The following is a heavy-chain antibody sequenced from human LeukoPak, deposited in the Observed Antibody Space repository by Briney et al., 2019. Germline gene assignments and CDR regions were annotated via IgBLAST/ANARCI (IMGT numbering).Heavy chain of an antibody. J-gene: IGHJ4*02. CDR1: GFTFDDYG. CDR3: ARVAYDSSGYCLDY. CDR2: INWNGGST. D-gene: IGHD3-22*01. V-gene: IGHV3-20*01. Sequence: RPGGSLRLSCAASGFTFDDYGMSWVRQAPGKGLEWVSGINWNGGSTGYADSVKGRFTISRDNAKSSLYLQMNSLRAEDTALYHCARVAYDSSGYCLDYWGQGTLVTVSS.